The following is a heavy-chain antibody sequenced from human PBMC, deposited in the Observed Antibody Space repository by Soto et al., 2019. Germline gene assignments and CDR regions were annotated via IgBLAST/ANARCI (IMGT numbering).Heavy chain of an antibody. J-gene: IGHJ6*02. CDR3: ARDRVACGGDCWLDYYGMDV. CDR1: GFTFSSYA. Sequence: PGGSLRLSCAASGFTFSSYAMHWVRQAPGKGLEWVAVISYDGSNKYYADSVKGRFTISRDNSKNTLYLQMNSLRAEDTAVYYCARDRVACGGDCWLDYYGMDVWGQGTTVTVSS. V-gene: IGHV3-30-3*01. CDR2: ISYDGSNK. D-gene: IGHD2-21*02.